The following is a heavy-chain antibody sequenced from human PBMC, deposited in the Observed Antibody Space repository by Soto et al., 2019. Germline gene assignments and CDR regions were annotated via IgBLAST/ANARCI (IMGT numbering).Heavy chain of an antibody. CDR2: MNPNSGNT. J-gene: IGHJ3*02. Sequence: ASVKVSCKASGYTFTSYDINWVRQATGQGLEWMGWMNPNSGNTGYAQKFQGRVTMTRNTSISTAYMELSSLRSEDTAVYYCARRLYYDFWSGYYTPLDAFDIWGQGTMVTVSS. V-gene: IGHV1-8*01. CDR1: GYTFTSYD. CDR3: ARRLYYDFWSGYYTPLDAFDI. D-gene: IGHD3-3*01.